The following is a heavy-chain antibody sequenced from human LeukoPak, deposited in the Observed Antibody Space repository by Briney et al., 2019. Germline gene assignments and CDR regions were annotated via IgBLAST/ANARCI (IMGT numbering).Heavy chain of an antibody. D-gene: IGHD1-1*01. CDR2: ISGGGGST. CDR1: GFTFSSYA. CDR3: ARRQQVDC. V-gene: IGHV3-23*01. J-gene: IGHJ4*02. Sequence: PGGSLRLSCAASGFTFSSYAMSWVRQAPGKGLEWVSSISGGGGSTYYAESVKGRFTISRDNPKNTLYLQMNSLRAEDTAVYYCARRQQVDCWGQGTLVTVSS.